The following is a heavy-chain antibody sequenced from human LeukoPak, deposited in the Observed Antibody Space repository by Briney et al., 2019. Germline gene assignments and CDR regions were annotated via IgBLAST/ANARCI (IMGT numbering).Heavy chain of an antibody. CDR3: AKGLEGYYYYGMDV. CDR2: ISWNSGSI. V-gene: IGHV3-9*01. Sequence: GGSLRLSCAASGFTFDDYAMHWVRQAQGKGLEWVSGISWNSGSIGYADSVKGRFTISRDNAKNSLYLQMNSLRAEDTALYYCAKGLEGYYYYGMDVWGQGTTVTVSS. CDR1: GFTFDDYA. J-gene: IGHJ6*02.